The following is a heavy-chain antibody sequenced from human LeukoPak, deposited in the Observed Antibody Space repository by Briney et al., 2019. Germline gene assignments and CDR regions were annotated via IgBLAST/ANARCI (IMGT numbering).Heavy chain of an antibody. CDR3: GRDGESYGSGDFDY. J-gene: IGHJ4*02. Sequence: PGRSLRLSCAASEFTLSRYGMHWVRQAPGKGLEWVAVISYDGSNKYYADSVKGRFTVSRDNSNNTLYLQMSSLRVEDTAVYFCGRDGESYGSGDFDYWGQGTLVTVPS. D-gene: IGHD3-10*01. CDR1: EFTLSRYG. V-gene: IGHV3-30-3*01. CDR2: ISYDGSNK.